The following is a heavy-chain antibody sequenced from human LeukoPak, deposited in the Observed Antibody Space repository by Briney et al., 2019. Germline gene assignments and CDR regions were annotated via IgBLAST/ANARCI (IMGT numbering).Heavy chain of an antibody. V-gene: IGHV1-18*04. CDR2: ISAYNGNT. D-gene: IGHD5-18*01. Sequence: ASLKVSCKASGYTFTIYGISWVRQAPGQGLEWMGWISAYNGNTNYAQKLQGRVTMTTDTSTSTAYMELRSLRSDDTAVYYCARGTASGYSYGYGLYWGQGTLVTVSS. CDR3: ARGTASGYSYGYGLY. J-gene: IGHJ4*02. CDR1: GYTFTIYG.